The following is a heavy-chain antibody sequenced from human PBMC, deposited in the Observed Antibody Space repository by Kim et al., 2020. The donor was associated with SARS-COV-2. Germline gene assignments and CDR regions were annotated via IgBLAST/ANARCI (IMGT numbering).Heavy chain of an antibody. D-gene: IGHD6-19*01. Sequence: SETLSLTCTVSGVTISSSSYYWGWIRQPPGKGLEWNGSIYYSGSTYYNPSLKSRVTLFVDTSKNLFSLKLSSVTAADTASYYSASGGVAIALAGGDDWG. CDR2: IYYSGST. V-gene: IGHV4-39*01. CDR3: ASGGVAIALAGGDD. CDR1: GVTISSSSYY. J-gene: IGHJ4*01.